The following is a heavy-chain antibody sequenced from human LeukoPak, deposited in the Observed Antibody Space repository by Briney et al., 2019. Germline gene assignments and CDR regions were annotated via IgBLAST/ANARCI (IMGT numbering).Heavy chain of an antibody. CDR3: ARECHGDQGYGMDV. CDR2: ISSSSSTI. CDR1: GFTFSSYS. V-gene: IGHV3-48*01. Sequence: PGGSLRLSCAASGFTFSSYSMNWVRQAPGKGLEWVSYISSSSSTIYYADSVKGRFTISRDNAKNSLYLQMNSLRAEDTAVYYCARECHGDQGYGMDVWGQGTTVTVSS. J-gene: IGHJ6*02. D-gene: IGHD4-17*01.